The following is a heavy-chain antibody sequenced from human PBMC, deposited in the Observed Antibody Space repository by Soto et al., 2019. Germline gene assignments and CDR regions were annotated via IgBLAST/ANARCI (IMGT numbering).Heavy chain of an antibody. CDR3: ARGIHFYDILTGYPSPFDY. Sequence: SVKVSCKASGGTFSSYAISWVRQAPGQGLEWMGGIIPIFGTANYAQKFQGRVTITADESTSTAYMELSSLRSEDTAVYYCARGIHFYDILTGYPSPFDYWGQGTLVTVSS. D-gene: IGHD3-9*01. J-gene: IGHJ4*02. CDR2: IIPIFGTA. V-gene: IGHV1-69*13. CDR1: GGTFSSYA.